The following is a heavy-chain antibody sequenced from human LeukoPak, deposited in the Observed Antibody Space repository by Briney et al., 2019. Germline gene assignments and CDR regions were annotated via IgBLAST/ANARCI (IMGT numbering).Heavy chain of an antibody. J-gene: IGHJ4*02. D-gene: IGHD3-22*01. CDR1: GDSIGSYY. CDR3: ATYYDSSGYYYFDY. V-gene: IGHV4-59*12. Sequence: PSETLSLTCTVSGDSIGSYYWSWIRQSPGKGLEWIGYIYYSGRTNYNPSLKSRVTISVDTSKNQFSLRLRSVTAADTALYYCATYYDSSGYYYFDYWGQGSLVTVSS. CDR2: IYYSGRT.